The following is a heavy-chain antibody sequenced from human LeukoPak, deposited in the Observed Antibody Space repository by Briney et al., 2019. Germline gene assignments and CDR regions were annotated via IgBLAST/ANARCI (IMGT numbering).Heavy chain of an antibody. D-gene: IGHD6-13*01. CDR1: GFTFSSYW. J-gene: IGHJ5*02. CDR3: ALLAAADSES. V-gene: IGHV3-74*01. CDR2: INSDGSDT. Sequence: QPGGSLRLSCAVSGFTFSSYWMHWVRQAPGKGLVWVSRINSDGSDTIYADSVKGRFTISRDNAKNTLYLQMSSLRAEDTAVYYCALLAAADSESWGQGTLVTVSS.